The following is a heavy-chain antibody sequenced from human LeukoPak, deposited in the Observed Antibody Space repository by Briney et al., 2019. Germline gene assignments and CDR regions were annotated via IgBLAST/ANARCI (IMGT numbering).Heavy chain of an antibody. Sequence: GGPLRLSCATSGITVRSAYLSWVRQAPGKGLEWVSVIYSDGSTYYADSVKGRFTISRDNPRNTLFLQMNTLRADDTAVYYCARGGGAYCGGDCYRNFDHWGQGTLVTVS. CDR1: GITVRSAY. J-gene: IGHJ4*02. V-gene: IGHV3-66*01. D-gene: IGHD2-21*02. CDR3: ARGGGAYCGGDCYRNFDH. CDR2: IYSDGST.